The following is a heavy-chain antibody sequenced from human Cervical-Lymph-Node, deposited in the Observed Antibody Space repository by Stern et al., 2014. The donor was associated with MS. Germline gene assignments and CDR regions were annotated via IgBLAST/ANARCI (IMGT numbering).Heavy chain of an antibody. V-gene: IGHV1-69*12. Sequence: QVQLVQSGAEVKKPGSSVKVSCKASGDTSGHYALNWVRRAPGQGLEWMGGIVPLFGRANYAQTFQGRVTITADESTSTVYMELNSLRSDDTAVYYCARAPGVITFGGLNYFAYWGQGTLVTVSS. CDR2: IVPLFGRA. J-gene: IGHJ4*02. CDR1: GDTSGHYA. D-gene: IGHD3-16*01. CDR3: ARAPGVITFGGLNYFAY.